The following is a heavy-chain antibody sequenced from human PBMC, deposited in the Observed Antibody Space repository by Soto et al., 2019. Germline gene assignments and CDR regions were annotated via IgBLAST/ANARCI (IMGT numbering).Heavy chain of an antibody. J-gene: IGHJ6*03. D-gene: IGHD2-15*01. CDR2: IYHSGST. CDR3: ARTIVVVVAATRRGKDYYYYMDV. CDR1: RCSLSHSNW. V-gene: IGHV4-4*02. Sequence: SEPRAVNDGRSRCSLSHSNWWSWVRQPPGKGLEWIGEIYHSGSTNYNPSLKSRVTISVDKSKNQFSLKLSSVTAADTAVYYCARTIVVVVAATRRGKDYYYYMDVRGKGTTVTLSS.